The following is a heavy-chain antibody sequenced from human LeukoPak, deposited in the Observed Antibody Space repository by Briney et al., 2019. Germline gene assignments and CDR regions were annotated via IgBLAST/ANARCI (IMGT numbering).Heavy chain of an antibody. D-gene: IGHD3-16*01. CDR1: GFTFSSYA. CDR2: INHSGST. J-gene: IGHJ6*02. V-gene: IGHV4-34*01. CDR3: ARKYDLYYYYGMDV. Sequence: GSLRLSCAASGFTFSSYAMSWVRQAPGKGLEWIGEINHSGSTNYNPSLKSRVTMSVDTSKNQFSLKLSSVTAADTAVYYCARKYDLYYYYGMDVWGQGTTVTVSS.